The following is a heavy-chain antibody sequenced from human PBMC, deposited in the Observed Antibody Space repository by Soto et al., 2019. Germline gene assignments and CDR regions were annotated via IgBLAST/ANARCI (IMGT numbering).Heavy chain of an antibody. J-gene: IGHJ4*02. CDR1: GDTFSRYA. V-gene: IGHV1-2*02. CDR3: AREEQTGANYYLDY. D-gene: IGHD7-27*01. CDR2: ISPHSGAP. Sequence: QVQLVQSGAEVKKPGSSVKVSCKASGDTFSRYAITWVRQAPGQGLEWMGSISPHSGAPNYAQRFQGRVTMTRDTSMSTVYMEMRGLTSEDTAVYYCAREEQTGANYYLDYWGQGTLVIVSS.